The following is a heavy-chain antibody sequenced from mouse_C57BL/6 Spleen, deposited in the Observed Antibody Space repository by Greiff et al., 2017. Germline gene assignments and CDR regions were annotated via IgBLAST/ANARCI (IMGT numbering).Heavy chain of an antibody. Sequence: QVQLQQPGAELVKPGASVKMSCKASGYTFTSYWLTWVQQRPGQGLEWIGDIYPGSGSTNYNEKFKSKATLTVDTSYSTAYMQLSSLTSEDSAVYYCARDWDEYYFDDWCQGTTLTVSS. CDR1: GYTFTSYW. CDR2: IYPGSGST. J-gene: IGHJ2*01. V-gene: IGHV1-55*01. D-gene: IGHD4-1*01. CDR3: ARDWDEYYFDD.